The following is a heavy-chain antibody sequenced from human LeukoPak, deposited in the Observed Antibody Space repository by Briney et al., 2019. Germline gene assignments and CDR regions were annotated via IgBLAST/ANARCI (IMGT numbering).Heavy chain of an antibody. V-gene: IGHV3-30*18. D-gene: IGHD3-3*01. J-gene: IGHJ4*02. CDR1: GFTFSSYG. Sequence: GRALRLSCAASGFTFSSYGMHWVRQAPGKGLEWVGVISYDGSNKYYAYSVKGRLTISRDNSKTQLYLQLHRLSAEDTAVYYCAKDYRPFGAVIIPDYWGQGTLVTVSS. CDR3: AKDYRPFGAVIIPDY. CDR2: ISYDGSNK.